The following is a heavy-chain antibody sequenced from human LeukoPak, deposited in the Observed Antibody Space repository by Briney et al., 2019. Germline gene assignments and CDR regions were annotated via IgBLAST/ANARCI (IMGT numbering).Heavy chain of an antibody. CDR2: ISGSGGST. V-gene: IGHV3-23*01. CDR1: GFTFSSYE. D-gene: IGHD3-10*01. CDR3: AKRFMLLWFELAFDY. Sequence: PGGSLRLSCAASGFTFSSYEMNWVRQAPGKGLEWVSAISGSGGSTYYADSVKGRFTISRDNSKNTLYLQMNSLRAEDTAVYYCAKRFMLLWFELAFDYWGQGTLVTVSS. J-gene: IGHJ4*02.